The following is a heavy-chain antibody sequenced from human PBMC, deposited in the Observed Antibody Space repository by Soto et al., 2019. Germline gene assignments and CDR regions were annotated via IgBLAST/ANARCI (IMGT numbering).Heavy chain of an antibody. CDR3: ASQYYYGSGSFFTNTKFDY. CDR2: IIPIFGTA. D-gene: IGHD3-10*01. Sequence: SVKVSCKASGGTFSSYAISWVRQAPGQGLEWMGGIIPIFGTASYAQKFQGRVTITTDTSTSTAYMELSSLRSEDTAVYYCASQYYYGSGSFFTNTKFDYWGQGTLVTVSS. V-gene: IGHV1-69*05. CDR1: GGTFSSYA. J-gene: IGHJ4*02.